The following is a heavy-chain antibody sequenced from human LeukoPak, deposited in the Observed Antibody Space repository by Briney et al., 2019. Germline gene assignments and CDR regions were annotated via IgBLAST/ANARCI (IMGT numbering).Heavy chain of an antibody. V-gene: IGHV1-2*06. CDR2: INPNSGGT. Sequence: ASVKVSCKASGGTFSSYAISWVRQAPGQGLEWMGRINPNSGGTKYAQKFQGRVTMTRDTSISTAYMELSRLRSDDTAVYYCARGWPTEFDYWGQGTLVTVSS. CDR1: GGTFSSYA. CDR3: ARGWPTEFDY. D-gene: IGHD2-15*01. J-gene: IGHJ4*02.